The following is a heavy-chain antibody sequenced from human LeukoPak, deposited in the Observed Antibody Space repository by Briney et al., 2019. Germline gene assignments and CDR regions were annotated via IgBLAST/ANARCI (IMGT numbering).Heavy chain of an antibody. V-gene: IGHV4-38-2*02. CDR1: GYSISSGYY. CDR3: ARELDGAAIDY. Sequence: SETLSLTCTVSGYSISSGYYWGWIRQPPGKGLEWIGSIYHSRSTYYTPSLKSRVTISVDTSKNQFSLKLSSVTAADTAVYYCARELDGAAIDYWGQGTLVTVSS. D-gene: IGHD6-25*01. J-gene: IGHJ4*02. CDR2: IYHSRST.